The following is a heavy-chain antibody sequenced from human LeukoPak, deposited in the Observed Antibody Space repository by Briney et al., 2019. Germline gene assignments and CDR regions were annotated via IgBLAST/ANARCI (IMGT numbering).Heavy chain of an antibody. J-gene: IGHJ4*02. Sequence: PGGSLRLSCAASGFTFSSYAMHWVRQAPGKGLEWVTVIANDGRDKKYADSVRGRFTISRDNSKNTVYLQMDSLRVEDMAVYYCAKDSKITSADYYFGYWGLGTLVTVSS. D-gene: IGHD6-13*01. CDR2: IANDGRDK. CDR3: AKDSKITSADYYFGY. CDR1: GFTFSSYA. V-gene: IGHV3-30*04.